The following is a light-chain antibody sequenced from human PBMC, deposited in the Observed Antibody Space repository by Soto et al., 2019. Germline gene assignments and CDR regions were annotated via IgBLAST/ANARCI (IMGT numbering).Light chain of an antibody. CDR3: QQYGESSYA. J-gene: IGKJ2*01. CDR1: QSIASSY. V-gene: IGKV3-20*01. CDR2: RTF. Sequence: EIVLTQSPGTLSLSPGERATLSCRASQSIASSYLAWYQQRPGQPPRLLLYRTFNRATGIPDRFSGGGSGTDFTLTISSLEPEDSAVYYCQQYGESSYAFGQGTKLQIK.